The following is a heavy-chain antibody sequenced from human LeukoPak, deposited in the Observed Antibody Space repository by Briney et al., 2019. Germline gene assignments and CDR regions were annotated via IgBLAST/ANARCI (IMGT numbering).Heavy chain of an antibody. J-gene: IGHJ4*02. D-gene: IGHD3-3*01. V-gene: IGHV3-9*01. Sequence: GGSLRLSCAASGFTFDDYAMHWVRQAPGKGLEWVSGISWNSGSIGYADSVKGRFTISRDNAKNSLYLQMNSLRAEDTALYYCAKGRSSGTFDYWGQGTLVSVSS. CDR1: GFTFDDYA. CDR2: ISWNSGSI. CDR3: AKGRSSGTFDY.